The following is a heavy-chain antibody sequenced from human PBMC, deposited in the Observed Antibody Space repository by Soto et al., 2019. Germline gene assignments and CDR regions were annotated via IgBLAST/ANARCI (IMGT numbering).Heavy chain of an antibody. CDR2: MYDSGSR. J-gene: IGHJ4*02. Sequence: EVQLVESGGGLVQPGGSLRLSCAASGFIVSNDYMTWVRQAPGKGLEWVSVMYDSGSRDYADFVKGRFTISRDNSRNTVYLQMDSLRAEDTAVYYCARSGSGWVTFDDWGQGTLVTVSS. V-gene: IGHV3-66*01. CDR3: ARSGSGWVTFDD. D-gene: IGHD6-19*01. CDR1: GFIVSNDY.